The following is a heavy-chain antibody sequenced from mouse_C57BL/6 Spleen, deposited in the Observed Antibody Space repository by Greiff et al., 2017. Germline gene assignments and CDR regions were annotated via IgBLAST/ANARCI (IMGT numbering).Heavy chain of an antibody. Sequence: QVQLKESGAELARPGASVKLSCKASGYTFTSYGISWVKQRTGQGLEWIGEIYPRSGNTYYNEKFKGKATLTADKSSSTAYMELRSLTSEDSAVYFCAREGAFGSSYTYFDVWGTGTTVTVSS. CDR2: IYPRSGNT. CDR1: GYTFTSYG. CDR3: AREGAFGSSYTYFDV. J-gene: IGHJ1*03. V-gene: IGHV1-81*01. D-gene: IGHD1-1*01.